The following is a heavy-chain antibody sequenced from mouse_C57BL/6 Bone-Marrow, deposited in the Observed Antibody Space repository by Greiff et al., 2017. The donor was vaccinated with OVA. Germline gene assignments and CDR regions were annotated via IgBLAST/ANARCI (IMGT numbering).Heavy chain of an antibody. CDR3: ARTRLDGYYFDY. CDR2: IDPSDSET. Sequence: QVQLQQPGAELVRPGSSVKLSCKASGYTFTSYWMHWVKQRPIQGLEWIGNIDPSDSETHYNQKFKDKATLTVDKSSSTAYMQLSSLTSEDSAVYYCARTRLDGYYFDYWGQGTTLTVSS. D-gene: IGHD2-3*01. CDR1: GYTFTSYW. V-gene: IGHV1-52*01. J-gene: IGHJ2*01.